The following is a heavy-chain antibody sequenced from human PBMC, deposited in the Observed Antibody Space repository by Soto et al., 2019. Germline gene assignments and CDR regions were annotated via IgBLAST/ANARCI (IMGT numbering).Heavy chain of an antibody. V-gene: IGHV4-39*01. CDR2: VYYTGTT. D-gene: IGHD2-2*01. Sequence: PSETLSLTCTVSNFSVLTSIYYWAWIRQPPGKGLEWVGTVYYTGTTYYNPSLQSRVTISIDTSKNQFSLNLNSVTAADTAVYYCARNWNFALVPAAYFDSWGQGTLVTVSS. CDR3: ARNWNFALVPAAYFDS. CDR1: NFSVLTSIYY. J-gene: IGHJ4*02.